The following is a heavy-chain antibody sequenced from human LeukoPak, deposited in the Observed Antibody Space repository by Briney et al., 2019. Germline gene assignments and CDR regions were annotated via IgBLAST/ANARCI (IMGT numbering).Heavy chain of an antibody. Sequence: PSETLSLTCTVSGGSISGYYWSWLRQPAGKGLEWIGYIYYTGSTNSSPSLKSRVTISVDTSKSQFSLNLASVTAADTAVYYCARYYCPNGVCNSFDYWGQGTLVTVS. CDR2: IYYTGST. CDR3: ARYYCPNGVCNSFDY. D-gene: IGHD2-8*01. CDR1: GGSISGYY. J-gene: IGHJ4*02. V-gene: IGHV4-59*08.